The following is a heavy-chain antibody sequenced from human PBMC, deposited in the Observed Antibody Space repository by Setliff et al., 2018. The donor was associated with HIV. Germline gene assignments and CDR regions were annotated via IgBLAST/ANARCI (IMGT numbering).Heavy chain of an antibody. CDR3: AREGQDSGGWYYFDY. V-gene: IGHV1-2*06. CDR1: GYSFTDYY. D-gene: IGHD6-19*01. J-gene: IGHJ4*02. Sequence: ASVKVSCKASGYSFTDYYMHWVRQAPGQGLEYMGRINPKSGATIYAENFQGRVTMTRDMSISTAYMEVNRLTSDDTALYHCAREGQDSGGWYYFDYWGQGTLVTVSS. CDR2: INPKSGAT.